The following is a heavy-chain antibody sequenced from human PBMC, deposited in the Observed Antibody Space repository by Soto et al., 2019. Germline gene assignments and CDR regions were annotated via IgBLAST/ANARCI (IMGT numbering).Heavy chain of an antibody. V-gene: IGHV4-31*03. D-gene: IGHD2-15*01. CDR1: GGSISSGCYS. J-gene: IGHJ5*02. Sequence: QVQLQESGPGLVKPSQTLSLTCTVSGGSISSGCYSWTWIRQPPGEGLEWIGHIHHSGSTYYTPSLKSRLTISIDASKNQFSLKLTSVTVADTAVYYCAKTVVAATNWFDPWGQGTLVTVSS. CDR2: IHHSGST. CDR3: AKTVVAATNWFDP.